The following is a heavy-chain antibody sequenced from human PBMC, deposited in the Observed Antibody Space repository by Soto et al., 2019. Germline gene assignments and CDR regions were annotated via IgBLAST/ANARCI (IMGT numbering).Heavy chain of an antibody. J-gene: IGHJ4*02. CDR2: LNPNGTFT. V-gene: IGHV3-74*01. Sequence: EVQLVESGGGLVQPGGSLRLSCAGSGFTFSGYWMHWVRQAPGKGPVWVSRLNPNGTFTTNADSVKGRFTISRDNAKNTVYLQMNRPRADDTAVYYCARGVTSTTYLCVFYNWGQGTLVTVSS. CDR1: GFTFSGYW. CDR3: ARGVTSTTYLCVFYN. D-gene: IGHD4-17*01.